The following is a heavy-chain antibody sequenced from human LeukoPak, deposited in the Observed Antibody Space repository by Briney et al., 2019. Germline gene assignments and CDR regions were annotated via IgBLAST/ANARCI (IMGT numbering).Heavy chain of an antibody. CDR3: AKVVPWGDYYDSSGYSDY. V-gene: IGHV3-74*01. J-gene: IGHJ4*02. Sequence: PGGSLRLSCAASGFTFSSYWMHWVRQAPGKGLVWVSRINSDGRSRSYADSVKGRFTISRDNAKNTLYLQMNSLRAEDTAVYYCAKVVPWGDYYDSSGYSDYWGQGTLVTVSS. D-gene: IGHD3-22*01. CDR2: INSDGRSR. CDR1: GFTFSSYW.